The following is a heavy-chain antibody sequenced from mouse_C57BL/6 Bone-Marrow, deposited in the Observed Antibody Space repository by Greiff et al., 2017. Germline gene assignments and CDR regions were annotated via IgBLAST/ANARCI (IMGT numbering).Heavy chain of an antibody. Sequence: VQLQQPGAELVKPGASVKMSCKASGYTFTSYWITWVKQRPGPGLEWIGDIYPGRGSTTYNEKFKSQATLTVDTPSSTAYMQLRSLSSEDAAIYYSRANWDVGCFDYWGQGTTLTGSS. CDR3: RANWDVGCFDY. CDR1: GYTFTSYW. D-gene: IGHD4-1*01. V-gene: IGHV1-55*01. J-gene: IGHJ2*01. CDR2: IYPGRGST.